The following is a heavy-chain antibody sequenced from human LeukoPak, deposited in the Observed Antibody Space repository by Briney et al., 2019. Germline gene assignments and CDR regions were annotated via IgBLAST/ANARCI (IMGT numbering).Heavy chain of an antibody. Sequence: GGSLRLSCTTSGFTFSGYGMHWVRQSPGKGLEWVAYMRNDGSTEYYAESVKGRFTISRDNSKNTLYLQMNSLRAEDTAVYYCAKDERSRTPIAAAGTAYDYWGQGTLVTVSS. V-gene: IGHV3-30*02. CDR2: MRNDGSTE. D-gene: IGHD6-13*01. CDR3: AKDERSRTPIAAAGTAYDY. J-gene: IGHJ4*02. CDR1: GFTFSGYG.